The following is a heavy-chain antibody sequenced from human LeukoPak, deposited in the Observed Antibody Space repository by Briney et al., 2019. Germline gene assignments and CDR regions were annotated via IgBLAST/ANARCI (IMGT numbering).Heavy chain of an antibody. Sequence: SVKVSCKASGGTFSSYAISWVRQPPPQGHEWMGGIIPIFGTANYAQKLQDRVTITADESTSTAYMELSSMRSEDTAVYYCARYSGYDWGVPDYWGQGTLVTVSS. CDR2: IIPIFGTA. CDR1: GGTFSSYA. V-gene: IGHV1-69*13. CDR3: ARYSGYDWGVPDY. J-gene: IGHJ4*02. D-gene: IGHD5-12*01.